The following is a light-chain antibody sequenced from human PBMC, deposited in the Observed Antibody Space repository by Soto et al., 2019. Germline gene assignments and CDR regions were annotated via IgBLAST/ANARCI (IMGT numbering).Light chain of an antibody. Sequence: EIVLTQSPGTLSLSPGERATLSCRASQSLSSNYLAWYQQKPGQAPRLLIYGASSRATGIPDRFSGSGSGTDFTLTISRLEPEDFAVYYCQQYASSRTFGQGTKVDIK. J-gene: IGKJ1*01. CDR1: QSLSSNY. CDR2: GAS. V-gene: IGKV3-20*01. CDR3: QQYASSRT.